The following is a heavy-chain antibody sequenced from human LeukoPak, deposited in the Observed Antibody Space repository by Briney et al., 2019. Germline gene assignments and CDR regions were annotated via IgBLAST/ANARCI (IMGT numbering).Heavy chain of an antibody. D-gene: IGHD6-6*01. CDR3: ASFEYRSSPTFDH. V-gene: IGHV3-20*04. J-gene: IGHJ4*02. CDR2: INWNGGST. Sequence: GGSLRLSCAASGFTFDDYGMSWVRQAPGKGLEWVSGINWNGGSTGYADSVKGRFTISRDNAKNSLYLQMNSLRAEDTAVYYCASFEYRSSPTFDHWGQGTLVTVSS. CDR1: GFTFDDYG.